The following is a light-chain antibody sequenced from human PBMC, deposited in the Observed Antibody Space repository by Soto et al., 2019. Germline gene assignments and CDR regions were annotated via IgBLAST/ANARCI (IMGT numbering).Light chain of an antibody. V-gene: IGLV2-14*01. CDR1: SSDVGAYNY. CDR2: EVT. J-gene: IGLJ2*01. Sequence: QSALTQPASVSGSLGQSITISCTGTSSDVGAYNYVSWYQQHPDKAPKLLIFEVTNRPSGVSGRFSGSKSGITAPLSISGLQPEDEADYYCTSYSSSSPVLFGGGTKVTVL. CDR3: TSYSSSSPVL.